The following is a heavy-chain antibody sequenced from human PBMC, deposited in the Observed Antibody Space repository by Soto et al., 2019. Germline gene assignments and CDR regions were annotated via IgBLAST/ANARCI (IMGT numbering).Heavy chain of an antibody. J-gene: IGHJ6*02. CDR2: INPNSDGT. CDR3: ARDRGNQQLVRPRNYYYYGMDV. Sequence: ASVKVSCKASGYTFTGYYMHWVRQAPGQGLEWMGWINPNSDGTNYAQKFQGWVTMTRDTSISTAYMELSRLRSDDTAVYYCARDRGNQQLVRPRNYYYYGMDVWGQGTTVTVSS. D-gene: IGHD6-13*01. CDR1: GYTFTGYY. V-gene: IGHV1-2*04.